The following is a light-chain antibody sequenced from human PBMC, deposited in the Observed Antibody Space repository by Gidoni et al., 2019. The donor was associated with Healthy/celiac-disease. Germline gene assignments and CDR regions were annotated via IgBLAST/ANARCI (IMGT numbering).Light chain of an antibody. Sequence: QSVLTHHRPVSGSPGQSVTISCTGTSSDVGGYNYVSWYQQHPGKAPKLMIYDVSKRPSGVPDRFSGSKSGNTASLTISGLQAEDEADYYCCSFAGSYTYVFGTGTKVTVL. J-gene: IGLJ1*01. V-gene: IGLV2-11*01. CDR2: DVS. CDR1: SSDVGGYNY. CDR3: CSFAGSYTYV.